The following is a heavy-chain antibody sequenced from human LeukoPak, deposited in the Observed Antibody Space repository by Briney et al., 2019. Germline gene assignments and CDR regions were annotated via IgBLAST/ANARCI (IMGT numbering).Heavy chain of an antibody. Sequence: SETLSLTCTVSGGSISSYYWSWIRQPPGKGLEWIGYIYYSGSTNYNPSLKSRVTISVDTSKNQFSLKLSSVTAADTAVYYRARGSSDILTGYLSPPDYWGQGTLVTVSS. V-gene: IGHV4-59*01. CDR1: GGSISSYY. CDR3: ARGSSDILTGYLSPPDY. J-gene: IGHJ4*02. D-gene: IGHD3-9*01. CDR2: IYYSGST.